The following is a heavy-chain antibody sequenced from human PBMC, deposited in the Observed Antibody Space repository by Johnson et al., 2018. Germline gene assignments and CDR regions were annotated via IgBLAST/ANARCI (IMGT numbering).Heavy chain of an antibody. J-gene: IGHJ3*02. V-gene: IGHV1-8*01. CDR2: MNSNSGNT. D-gene: IGHD1-26*01. CDR1: GYTFTSYD. CDR3: TRGLLVGATWGEAFDI. Sequence: QVQLVQSGAEVKKPGASVKVSCKASGYTFTSYDINWVRQATGQGLGWMGWMNSNSGNTGYSQKFQGRVTMTRNTSISTGYMELSSLTSDDTAVYYCTRGLLVGATWGEAFDIWGQGTVVTVSS.